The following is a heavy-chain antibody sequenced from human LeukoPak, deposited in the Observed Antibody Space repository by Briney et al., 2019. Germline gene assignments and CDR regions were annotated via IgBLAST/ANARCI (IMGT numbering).Heavy chain of an antibody. V-gene: IGHV3-11*04. D-gene: IGHD3-9*01. Sequence: GGSLRLSCAASGFTFSDYYMSWIRQAPGKGLEWVSYISSSGSTIYYADSVKGRFTISRDNSKNTLHLQMNSLRVEDTAVYYCARAAIAQTTILGYWGQGTLVTVSS. CDR3: ARAAIAQTTILGY. CDR1: GFTFSDYY. CDR2: ISSSGSTI. J-gene: IGHJ4*02.